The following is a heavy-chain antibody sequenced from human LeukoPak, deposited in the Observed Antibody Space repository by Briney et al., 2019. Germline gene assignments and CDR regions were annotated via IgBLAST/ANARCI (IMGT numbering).Heavy chain of an antibody. D-gene: IGHD5-12*01. CDR2: MNPNSGNT. CDR1: GYTFTSYD. V-gene: IGHV1-8*03. J-gene: IGHJ2*01. Sequence: ASVKVSCKASGYTFTSYDINWVRQATGQGLEWMGWMNPNSGNTGYAQKFQGRVTITRNTSISTAYMELSSLRSEDTAVYYCARVATYWYFDLWGRGTLVTVSS. CDR3: ARVATYWYFDL.